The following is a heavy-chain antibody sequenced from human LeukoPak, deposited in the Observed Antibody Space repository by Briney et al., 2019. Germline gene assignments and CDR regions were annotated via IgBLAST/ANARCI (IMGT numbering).Heavy chain of an antibody. CDR1: GFTFSNYG. J-gene: IGHJ4*02. Sequence: GRSLRLSCAASGFTFSNYGMQWVRQAPGKGLEWVAVIWYDGSNEDYADSVKGRFTISRDNSKNTLYLQMNSLGAEDTAVYYCARTMMTATVDYWGQGTLVTVSS. V-gene: IGHV3-33*01. CDR2: IWYDGSNE. D-gene: IGHD3-22*01. CDR3: ARTMMTATVDY.